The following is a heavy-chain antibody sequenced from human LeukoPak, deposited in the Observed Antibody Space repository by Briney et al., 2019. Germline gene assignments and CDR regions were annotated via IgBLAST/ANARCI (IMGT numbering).Heavy chain of an antibody. D-gene: IGHD3-22*01. CDR1: GFAFSSYN. Sequence: GGSLRLSCAASGFAFSSYNMNWVRQAPGKGLEWISYIGSSGSPTHYADSVGGRFTISRDNAKNSLYLQMNSLRDEVTAVYFCARRPYSDTSGRLSDVWGQGTTVTVSS. J-gene: IGHJ6*02. CDR2: IGSSGSPT. CDR3: ARRPYSDTSGRLSDV. V-gene: IGHV3-48*02.